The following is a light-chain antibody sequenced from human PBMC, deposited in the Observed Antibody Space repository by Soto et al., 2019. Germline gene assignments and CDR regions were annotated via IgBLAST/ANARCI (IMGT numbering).Light chain of an antibody. CDR3: QQKYSTPYT. J-gene: IGKJ2*01. CDR2: TAS. Sequence: DIQMTQSPSSLSASVGDRVTITCRAGQSINSNLNWYQKKLGKAPQLLIYTASTLQSGVPSRFSGSGSGTDFTLTISGLQPEDLATYYCQQKYSTPYTFCQGTRLDIK. CDR1: QSINSN. V-gene: IGKV1-39*01.